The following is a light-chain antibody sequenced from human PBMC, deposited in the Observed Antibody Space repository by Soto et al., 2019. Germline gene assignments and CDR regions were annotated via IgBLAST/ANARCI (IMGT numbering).Light chain of an antibody. CDR2: EGS. CDR3: CSYASSSTVV. Sequence: QSVLTQPASVSGSPGQSITISCTGTSSDVGSYNLISWYQHHPGTAPKLMIYEGSKRPSGVSNRFSGSKSGNTASLTISGLQAEDEADYYCCSYASSSTVVFGGGTKLTVL. J-gene: IGLJ2*01. V-gene: IGLV2-23*01. CDR1: SSDVGSYNL.